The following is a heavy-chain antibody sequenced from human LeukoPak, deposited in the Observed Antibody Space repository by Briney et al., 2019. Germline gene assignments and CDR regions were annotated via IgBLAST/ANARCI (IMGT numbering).Heavy chain of an antibody. CDR2: IRSSGNTI. J-gene: IGHJ4*02. V-gene: IGHV3-48*02. CDR1: GFTFSSYN. Sequence: GGSLRLSCAASGFTFSSYNMNWVRQAPGKGLEWVSYIRSSGNTIYYADSVKGRFTISRDNAKNSVYLQMNSLRDEDTAVYYCARYGSYPEAFDYWGQGTLVTVSS. CDR3: ARYGSYPEAFDY. D-gene: IGHD1-26*01.